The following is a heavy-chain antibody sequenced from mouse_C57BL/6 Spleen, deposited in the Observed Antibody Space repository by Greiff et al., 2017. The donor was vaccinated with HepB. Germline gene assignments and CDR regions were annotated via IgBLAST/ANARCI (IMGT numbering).Heavy chain of an antibody. CDR2: ISGGGGNT. CDR3: ARITTVVSGDAMDY. CDR1: GFTFSSYT. D-gene: IGHD1-1*01. V-gene: IGHV5-9*01. J-gene: IGHJ4*01. Sequence: DVMLVESGGGLVKPGGSLKLSCAASGFTFSSYTMSWVRQTPEKRLEWVATISGGGGNTYYPDSVKGRVTISRDNAKNTLYLQMSSLRSEDTAVYYCARITTVVSGDAMDYWGQGTSVTVSS.